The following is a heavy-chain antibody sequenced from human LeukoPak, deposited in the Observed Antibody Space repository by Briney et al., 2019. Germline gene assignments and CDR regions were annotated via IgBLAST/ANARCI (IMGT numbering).Heavy chain of an antibody. J-gene: IGHJ4*02. CDR1: GFTFSNAW. CDR3: TTDAVVVTAGNTYYFDY. V-gene: IGHV3-15*01. CDR2: IKSKTDGGTT. D-gene: IGHD2-21*02. Sequence: GGSLRLSCAASGFTFSNAWMSWVRQAPGKGLEWVGRIKSKTDGGTTDYAAPVKGRFTISRDDSKNTLYLQMNSLKTEDTAVYYCTTDAVVVTAGNTYYFDYWGQGTLVTVSS.